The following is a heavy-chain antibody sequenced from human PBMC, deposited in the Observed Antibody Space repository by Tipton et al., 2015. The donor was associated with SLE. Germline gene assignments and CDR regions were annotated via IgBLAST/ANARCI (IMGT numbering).Heavy chain of an antibody. CDR1: GGSISSYY. V-gene: IGHV4-59*01. J-gene: IGHJ5*02. CDR2: VHKSGTT. CDR3: ARSLYSANGFWFDP. Sequence: LRLSCTVSGGSISSYYWTWIRQPPGKGLEWIGDVHKSGTTNYNPSLKSRVTISLGTSTNQFSLRLSSVTAADRAVYFCARSLYSANGFWFDPWGQGTLVIVSS. D-gene: IGHD6-13*01.